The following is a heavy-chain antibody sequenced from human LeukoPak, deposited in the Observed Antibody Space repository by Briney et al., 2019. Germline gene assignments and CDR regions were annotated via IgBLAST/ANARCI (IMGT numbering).Heavy chain of an antibody. V-gene: IGHV3-74*01. CDR2: ISPTGSTT. CDR3: ARGPNSNWSGLDF. D-gene: IGHD6-6*01. Sequence: GGSLRLSCTASGFSFSGHWMHWARQLPGKGLVWVSRISPTGSTTSYADSVKGRFTVSRDNAKNTLYLQVNNLSAEDTAVYYCARGPNSNWSGLDFWGQGTLLIVSS. J-gene: IGHJ4*02. CDR1: GFSFSGHW.